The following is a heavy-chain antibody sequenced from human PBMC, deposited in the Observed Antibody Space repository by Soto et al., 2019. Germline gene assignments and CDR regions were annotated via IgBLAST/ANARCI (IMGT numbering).Heavy chain of an antibody. CDR1: GFSLTETGMG. CDR2: IYWDDDK. V-gene: IGHV2-5*02. Sequence: QITLKESGPTLVKPTQTLTLTCTFSGFSLTETGMGVGWIRQPPGKALEWLALIYWDDDKRYSPSLKRGLTISKDASKNQVLLTKTNVDAVDTATYYCAHRRSGYFDSWGQGTLVTVSS. J-gene: IGHJ4*02. CDR3: AHRRSGYFDS.